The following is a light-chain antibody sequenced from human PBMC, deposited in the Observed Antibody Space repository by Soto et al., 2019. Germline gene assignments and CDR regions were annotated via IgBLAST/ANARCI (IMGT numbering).Light chain of an antibody. CDR3: QQCNDWPHT. V-gene: IGKV3-15*01. Sequence: EIVMTQSPATLSVSPGESATLSCRASQSVNSNLAWYQQKPGQAPRLLIYSASNRATGIPARFSGRASATEFTLTISSLQSEDCAVYYCQQCNDWPHTFGQGTKLEIK. J-gene: IGKJ2*01. CDR1: QSVNSN. CDR2: SAS.